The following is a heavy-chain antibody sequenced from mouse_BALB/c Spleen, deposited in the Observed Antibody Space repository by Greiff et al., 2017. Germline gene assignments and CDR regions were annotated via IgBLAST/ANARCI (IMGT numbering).Heavy chain of an antibody. D-gene: IGHD1-1*01. Sequence: EVKVVESGGGLVQPGGSLRLSCATSGFTFTDYYMSWVRQPPGKALEWLGFIRNKANGYTTEYSASVKGRFTISRDNSQSILYLQMNTLRAEDSATFYCARDGDYGSSYGYFDYWGQGTTLTVSS. V-gene: IGHV7-3*02. J-gene: IGHJ2*01. CDR3: ARDGDYGSSYGYFDY. CDR2: IRNKANGYTT. CDR1: GFTFTDYY.